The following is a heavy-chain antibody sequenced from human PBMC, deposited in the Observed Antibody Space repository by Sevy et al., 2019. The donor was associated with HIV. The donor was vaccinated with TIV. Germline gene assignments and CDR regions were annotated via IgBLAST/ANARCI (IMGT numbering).Heavy chain of an antibody. CDR1: GFTFSSYS. CDR2: ISSSSSYI. J-gene: IGHJ4*02. D-gene: IGHD3-3*01. CDR3: ARVVRFLEWPTPLGY. Sequence: GGSLRLSCAASGFTFSSYSMNWVRQAPGKGLEWISSISSSSSYIYYADSVKGRFTISRDNAKSSLYLQMNSLRAEDAAVHYCARVVRFLEWPTPLGYWGQGTLVTVSS. V-gene: IGHV3-21*01.